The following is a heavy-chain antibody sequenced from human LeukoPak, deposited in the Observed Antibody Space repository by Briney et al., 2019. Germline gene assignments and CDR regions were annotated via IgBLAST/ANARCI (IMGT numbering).Heavy chain of an antibody. CDR1: GGSFSGYY. Sequence: SGTLSLTCAVYGGSFSGYYWSWIRQPPGKGLEWIGEINHSGSTNYNPSLKSRVTISVDTSKNQFSLKLSSVTAADTAVYYCARGPPPYSSSWYSVYYYYYGMDVWGQGTTVTVSS. J-gene: IGHJ6*02. CDR2: INHSGST. D-gene: IGHD6-13*01. V-gene: IGHV4-34*01. CDR3: ARGPPPYSSSWYSVYYYYYGMDV.